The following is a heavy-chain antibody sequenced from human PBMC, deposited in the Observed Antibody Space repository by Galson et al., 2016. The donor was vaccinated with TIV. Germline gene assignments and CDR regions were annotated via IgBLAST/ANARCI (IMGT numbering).Heavy chain of an antibody. J-gene: IGHJ5*02. CDR1: GYTFTNYG. Sequence: SVKVSCKASGYTFTNYGMSWVRQAPGQGPEWMGWIRTSNGDTNRAQKFQDRVTLTRDTATTTAYMELKRLRFDDTAVYYCARDWDGSVNWFDPWGQGTLVTVSS. V-gene: IGHV1-18*01. CDR3: ARDWDGSVNWFDP. D-gene: IGHD1-1*01. CDR2: IRTSNGDT.